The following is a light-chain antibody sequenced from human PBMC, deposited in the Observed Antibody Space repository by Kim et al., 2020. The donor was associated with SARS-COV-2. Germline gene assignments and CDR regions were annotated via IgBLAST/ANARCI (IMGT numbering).Light chain of an antibody. Sequence: FMLTQPHSVSESPGKTVTISCTRGSGTIAGTYVQWYQQRPGGAPATVIYENNQRPSGVPDRFSGSIDSSSNSASLTISGLKTEDEADYYCQSYDTSALWVFGGGTKLTVL. CDR2: ENN. CDR1: SGTIAGTY. J-gene: IGLJ3*02. V-gene: IGLV6-57*03. CDR3: QSYDTSALWV.